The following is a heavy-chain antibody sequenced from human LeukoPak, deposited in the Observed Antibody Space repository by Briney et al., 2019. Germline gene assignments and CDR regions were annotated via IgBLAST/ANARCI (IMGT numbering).Heavy chain of an antibody. CDR2: ITASSTAI. CDR1: GFTFNTYT. CDR3: ARTYYDILTGYNPYFDY. V-gene: IGHV3-21*01. J-gene: IGHJ4*02. D-gene: IGHD3-9*01. Sequence: GGSLRLSCAASGFTFNTYTMNWVRQAPGKGLEWVSSITASSTAIYSADSVKGRFTISRDNAKNFLYLQMNSLRAEDTAVYYCARTYYDILTGYNPYFDYWGQGTLVTVSS.